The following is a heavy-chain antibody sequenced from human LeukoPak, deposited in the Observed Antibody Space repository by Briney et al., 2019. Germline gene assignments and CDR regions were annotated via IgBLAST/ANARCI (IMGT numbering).Heavy chain of an antibody. Sequence: PGGSLRLSCSASGFTFSSYWMHWVRQAPGKGLVWVSRINSDGSSTSYADSVKGRFTISRDNSKNTLYLQMNSLRAEDTAVYYCAKRGGSSEKFDYWGQGTLVTVSS. D-gene: IGHD6-6*01. CDR3: AKRGGSSEKFDY. V-gene: IGHV3-74*01. CDR2: INSDGSST. J-gene: IGHJ4*02. CDR1: GFTFSSYW.